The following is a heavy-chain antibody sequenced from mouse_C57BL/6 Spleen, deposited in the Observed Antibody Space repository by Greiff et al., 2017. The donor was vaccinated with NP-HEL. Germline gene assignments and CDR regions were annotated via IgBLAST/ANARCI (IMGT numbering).Heavy chain of an antibody. CDR2: ISDGGSYT. CDR3: ARSPYITTVVASYYFDY. Sequence: DVMLVESGGGLVKPGGSLKLSCAASGFTFSSYAMSWVRQTPEKRLEWVATISDGGSYTYYPDNVKGRFTISRDNAKNNLYLQMSHLKSEDTAMYYCARSPYITTVVASYYFDYWGQGTTLTVSS. V-gene: IGHV5-4*03. CDR1: GFTFSSYA. D-gene: IGHD1-1*01. J-gene: IGHJ2*01.